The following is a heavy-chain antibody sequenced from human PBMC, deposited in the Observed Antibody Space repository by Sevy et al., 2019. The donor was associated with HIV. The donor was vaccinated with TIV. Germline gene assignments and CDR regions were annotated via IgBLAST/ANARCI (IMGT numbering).Heavy chain of an antibody. J-gene: IGHJ4*02. D-gene: IGHD6-6*01. Sequence: GGSLRLSCAASGFSFNYYVMHWVRQAPGKGLEWVAAILSDGINKYYTDSVKGRFTISRDNSKNTLYLQMNSLRAEDTAVYYCARTYSSSSADGYYFNYWGQGVLVTVSS. CDR2: ILSDGINK. CDR1: GFSFNYYV. CDR3: ARTYSSSSADGYYFNY. V-gene: IGHV3-30-3*01.